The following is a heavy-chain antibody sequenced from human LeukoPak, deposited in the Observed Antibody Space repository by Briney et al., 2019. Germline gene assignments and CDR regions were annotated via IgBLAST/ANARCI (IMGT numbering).Heavy chain of an antibody. Sequence: SLRLSCAASGFPFDDYAMHWVRHVPGKGLEGVSGISWDARDIAHADSVMGRFTISRDNAKNSLYLQMYSLRAEDTAFYDCAKDNLAGIIGTSHCFDHWGQGTLVTVSS. CDR1: GFPFDDYA. V-gene: IGHV3-9*01. D-gene: IGHD1-7*01. CDR2: ISWDARDI. J-gene: IGHJ5*02. CDR3: AKDNLAGIIGTSHCFDH.